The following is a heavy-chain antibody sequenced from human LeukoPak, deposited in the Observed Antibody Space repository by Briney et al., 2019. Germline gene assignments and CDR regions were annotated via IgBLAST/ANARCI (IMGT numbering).Heavy chain of an antibody. CDR3: ATERQGTSYYDSKESFDY. V-gene: IGHV3-7*01. CDR2: IEQDGREK. D-gene: IGHD1-26*01. J-gene: IGHJ4*02. CDR1: AFTFRNSW. Sequence: PGRCLKLFCVASAFTFRNSWMSSVRQVAGKGLEWVANIEQDGREKKYVESVKGRLTISRDNGKYPLYPEMNRLRAEDTAVYFCATERQGTSYYDSKESFDYWGQGTLVTVSS.